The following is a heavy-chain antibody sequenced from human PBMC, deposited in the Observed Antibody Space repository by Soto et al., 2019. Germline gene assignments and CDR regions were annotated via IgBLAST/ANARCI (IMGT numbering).Heavy chain of an antibody. CDR3: ARDKITGLFDY. J-gene: IGHJ4*02. CDR2: IYYSGST. V-gene: IGHV4-39*02. CDR1: GGSISSGGYH. D-gene: IGHD2-8*02. Sequence: SETLSLTCTVSGGSISSGGYHWSWIRQHPGKGLEWIGSIYYSGSTYYNPSLKSRVTISVDTSKNQFSLKLTSVTAADTAVYYCARDKITGLFDYWGQGTLVTVSS.